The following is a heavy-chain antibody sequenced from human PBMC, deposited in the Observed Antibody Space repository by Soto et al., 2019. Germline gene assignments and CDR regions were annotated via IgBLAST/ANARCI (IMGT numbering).Heavy chain of an antibody. Sequence: QVQLQESGPGLVKASQTLSLTCTVSGGSISSGYWSWIRQHPGKGLEWIGYIYYSGSTYYNPSLKSRVTISVDTSKNQFSLNLNSVTAADTAVYYCARSGNYGRYWYFALWGRGTLVSVSS. J-gene: IGHJ2*01. CDR1: GGSISSGY. CDR3: ARSGNYGRYWYFAL. D-gene: IGHD1-7*01. V-gene: IGHV4-31*03. CDR2: IYYSGST.